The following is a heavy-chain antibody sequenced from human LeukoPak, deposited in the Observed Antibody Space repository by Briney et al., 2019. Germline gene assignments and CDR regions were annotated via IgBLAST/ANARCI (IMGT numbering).Heavy chain of an antibody. V-gene: IGHV4-59*01. J-gene: IGHJ6*02. CDR2: IYYSGST. CDR1: GGSISSYY. D-gene: IGHD6-19*01. Sequence: PSETLSLTCTVSGGSISSYYWSWIRQPPGKWLEWIGYIYYSGSTNYNPSLKSRVTISVDTSKNQFSLELSSVTAADTAVYYCARHAPPWLVRGMDVWGQGTTVTVSS. CDR3: ARHAPPWLVRGMDV.